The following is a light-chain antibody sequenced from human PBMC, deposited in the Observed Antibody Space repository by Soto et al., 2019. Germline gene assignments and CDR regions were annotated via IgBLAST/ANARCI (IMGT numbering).Light chain of an antibody. CDR2: HAS. V-gene: IGKV3-15*01. CDR3: KPDNNWPLT. J-gene: IGKJ5*01. CDR1: QSVSDK. Sequence: EIVRTPKPANRSVSRGERAPRAFRASQSVSDKLAWYQQKPGQAPRLLIYHASTRATGIPARFIFSGSGTAFTLALRTRQSGYSAVSYCKPDNNWPLTVRQGTRLEIK.